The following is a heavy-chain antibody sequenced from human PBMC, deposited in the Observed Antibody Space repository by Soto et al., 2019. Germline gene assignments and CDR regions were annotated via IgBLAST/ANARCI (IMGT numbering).Heavy chain of an antibody. D-gene: IGHD3-16*01. Sequence: GLEWVAVISYDGSNKYYADSVKGRFTISRDNSKNTLYLQMNSLRAEDTAVYYCAICGSDYDLQTGPHYG. V-gene: IGHV3-30-3*01. CDR2: ISYDGSNK. J-gene: IGHJ6*01. CDR3: AICGSDYDLQTGPHYG.